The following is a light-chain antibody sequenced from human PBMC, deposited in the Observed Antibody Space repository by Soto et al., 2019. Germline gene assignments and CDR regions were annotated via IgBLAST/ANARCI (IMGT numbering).Light chain of an antibody. CDR1: QSFRSSY. J-gene: IGKJ4*01. Sequence: EIVLTLSLGTLSLSPGERATLSCRASQSFRSSYLAWYQQKPGQAPRLLIYGASSRATGIPDRFSGSGSGTDFTLTISRLEPEDFAVYYCQQYGSSPLTFGGGTKVDVK. V-gene: IGKV3-20*01. CDR2: GAS. CDR3: QQYGSSPLT.